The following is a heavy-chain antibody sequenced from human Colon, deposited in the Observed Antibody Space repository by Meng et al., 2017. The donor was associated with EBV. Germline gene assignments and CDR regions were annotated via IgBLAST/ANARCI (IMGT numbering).Heavy chain of an antibody. J-gene: IGHJ4*02. CDR1: GGSMSSGNYC. CDR2: IHHSGSA. CDR3: ASFDHIPRRNYFDY. D-gene: IGHD2-21*01. V-gene: IGHV4-30-4*01. Sequence: QVQLQESGPVLVEPSQTLALTCTVYGGSMSSGNYCWSWIRQPPGKGLEWIGYIHHSGSAYYNPSLKSRVSISVDTSKNQFSLNLNSMTAADTAVYYCASFDHIPRRNYFDYWGQGTLVTVSS.